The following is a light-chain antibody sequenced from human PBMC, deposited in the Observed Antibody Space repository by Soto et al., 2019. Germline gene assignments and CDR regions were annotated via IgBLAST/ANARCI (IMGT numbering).Light chain of an antibody. V-gene: IGKV3-20*01. CDR3: QQYGSSPET. J-gene: IGKJ5*01. Sequence: EIVFTQSPGTLSLSPGERATLSCRASQSVSSSYLAWYQQKPGQAPRLIIYGASRRDTGIPDQFSGSGAGTDFTRTISRLESEDFAVDYCQQYGSSPETFGQGTRLEIK. CDR2: GAS. CDR1: QSVSSSY.